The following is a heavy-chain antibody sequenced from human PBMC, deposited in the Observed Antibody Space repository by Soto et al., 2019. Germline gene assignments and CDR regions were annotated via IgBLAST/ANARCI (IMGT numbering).Heavy chain of an antibody. CDR2: IYYSGST. CDR3: ARATQYDVWSGYHY. CDR1: GGSVNTAPYY. V-gene: IGHV4-61*01. Sequence: SETLSLTCTVSGGSVNTAPYYWSWIRQPPGKGLEWIGYIYYSGSTNYNPSLKSRVSISLDTSKNQFSLKLSSVTAADTAVYYCARATQYDVWSGYHYWGQGTLVTVSS. D-gene: IGHD3-3*01. J-gene: IGHJ4*02.